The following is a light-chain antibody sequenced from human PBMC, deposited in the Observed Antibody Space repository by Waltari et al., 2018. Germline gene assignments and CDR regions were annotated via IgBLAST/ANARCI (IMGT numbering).Light chain of an antibody. Sequence: QSALTQPASVSGSPGQSITISCTGTSSDVGGYNSVYWYQQHPGKAPKLIIYEVSNRPSGVSNRFSGSKSGNPASLTISGLQAEDEADYYCSSYTSSSTLVFGTGTKVTVL. CDR1: SSDVGGYNS. V-gene: IGLV2-14*01. J-gene: IGLJ1*01. CDR3: SSYTSSSTLV. CDR2: EVS.